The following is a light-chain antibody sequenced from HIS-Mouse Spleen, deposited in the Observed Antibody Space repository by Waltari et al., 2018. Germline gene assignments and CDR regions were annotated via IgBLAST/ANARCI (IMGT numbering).Light chain of an antibody. V-gene: IGLV3-21*03. J-gene: IGLJ2*01. CDR1: NIGSKS. Sequence: SYVLTQPPSVSVAPGKTARITCGGNNIGSKSVHWYQQKPGEAPVLVVYDDSDRPSGIPARFSCSNSGNTATMTISRVEAGDEADYYWQVWDSSSDHVVFGGGTKLTVL. CDR2: DDS. CDR3: QVWDSSSDHVV.